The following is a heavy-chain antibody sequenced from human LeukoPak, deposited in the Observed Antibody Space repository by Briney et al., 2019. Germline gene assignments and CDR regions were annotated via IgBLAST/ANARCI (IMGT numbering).Heavy chain of an antibody. CDR1: GYTFTGYY. J-gene: IGHJ4*02. V-gene: IGHV1-69*13. CDR3: ARLYDSSGYYLDY. CDR2: IIPIFGTA. D-gene: IGHD3-22*01. Sequence: ASVKVSCKASGYTFTGYYMHWVRQAPGQGLEWMGGIIPIFGTANYAQKFQGRVTITADESTSTAYMELSSLRSEDTAVYYCARLYDSSGYYLDYWGQGTLVTVSS.